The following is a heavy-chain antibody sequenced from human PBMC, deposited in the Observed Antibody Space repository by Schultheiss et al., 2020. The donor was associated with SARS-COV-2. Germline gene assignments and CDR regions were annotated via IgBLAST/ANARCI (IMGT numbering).Heavy chain of an antibody. CDR1: GFTFSSYS. CDR2: ISSSGSTI. CDR3: TRSSDAFDI. D-gene: IGHD1-26*01. V-gene: IGHV3-48*04. Sequence: GGSLRLSCAASGFTFSSYSMNWVRQAPGKGLEWVSYISSSGSTIYYADSVKGRFTISKDNAKNSLYLQMNSLRAEDTALYYCTRSSDAFDIWGHGTMVTVSS. J-gene: IGHJ3*02.